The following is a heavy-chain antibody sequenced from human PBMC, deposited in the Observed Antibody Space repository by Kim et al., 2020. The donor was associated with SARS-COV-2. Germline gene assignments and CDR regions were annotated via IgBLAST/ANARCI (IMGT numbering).Heavy chain of an antibody. Sequence: SETLSLTCTVSGGSISSYYWSWIRQPPGKGLEWIGYIYYSGSTNYNPSLKSRVTISVDTSKNQFSLKLSSVTAADTAVYYCARDPVGWQTWGQGTLVTVSS. V-gene: IGHV4-59*13. D-gene: IGHD6-19*01. CDR1: GGSISSYY. J-gene: IGHJ5*02. CDR3: ARDPVGWQT. CDR2: IYYSGST.